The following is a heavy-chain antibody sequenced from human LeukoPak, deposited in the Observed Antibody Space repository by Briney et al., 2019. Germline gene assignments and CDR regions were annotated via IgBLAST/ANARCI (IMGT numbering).Heavy chain of an antibody. CDR1: GFTFSTYA. V-gene: IGHV3-23*01. J-gene: IGHJ4*02. CDR2: IGGSGSYT. Sequence: PGGSLRLSCAASGFTFSTYAMIWVRQAPGKGLEWASVIGGSGSYTYYADSVKGRFTISRDNSKGTLYLQMNSLRAEDTAVYYCARDWYDYWGQGTLVTVSS. D-gene: IGHD6-13*01. CDR3: ARDWYDY.